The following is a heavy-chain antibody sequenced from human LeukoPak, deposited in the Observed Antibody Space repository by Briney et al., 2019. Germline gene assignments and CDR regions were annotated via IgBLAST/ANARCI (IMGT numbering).Heavy chain of an antibody. CDR2: LRYDGTTK. D-gene: IGHD3-22*01. V-gene: IGHV3-30*02. CDR3: ARGSVIMIGDWFDP. J-gene: IGHJ5*02. Sequence: GGSLRLSCAASGFTFSNFAMHWVRQAPGKGLEWVAFLRYDGTTKSYADSVKGRFTISRDNSKNRLFLQMNSLRADDTAVYYCARGSVIMIGDWFDPWGQGTLVTVSS. CDR1: GFTFSNFA.